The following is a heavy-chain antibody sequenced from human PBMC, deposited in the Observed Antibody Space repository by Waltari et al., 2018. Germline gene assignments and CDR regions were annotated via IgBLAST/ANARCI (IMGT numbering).Heavy chain of an antibody. V-gene: IGHV5-51*01. D-gene: IGHD3-22*01. J-gene: IGHJ4*02. CDR2: IYPGDSDT. CDR3: ARSSFKIYDSSLDKYYFDY. CDR1: GYSFTSYW. Sequence: EVQLVQSGAEVKKPGESLKISCKGSGYSFTSYWIGWVRQIPGKGREWMGIIYPGDSDTRYSPSFQGQVTISADKSISTAYLQWSSLKASDTAMYYCARSSFKIYDSSLDKYYFDYWGQGTLVTVSS.